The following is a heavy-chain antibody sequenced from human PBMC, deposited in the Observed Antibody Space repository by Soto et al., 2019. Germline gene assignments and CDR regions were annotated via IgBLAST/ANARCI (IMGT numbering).Heavy chain of an antibody. CDR2: ISSSSSIM. V-gene: IGHV3-48*01. D-gene: IGHD6-19*01. J-gene: IGHJ2*01. Sequence: EVQLVESGGGLVQPGGSLRLSCAASGFTFSSYSMNWVRQAPGKGLEWVSDISSSSSIMYYADSVKGRFTISRDNAKNLLYLQMNSLRAEDTAVYYCARVAVAGHYWYFDLWGRGTLVTVSS. CDR1: GFTFSSYS. CDR3: ARVAVAGHYWYFDL.